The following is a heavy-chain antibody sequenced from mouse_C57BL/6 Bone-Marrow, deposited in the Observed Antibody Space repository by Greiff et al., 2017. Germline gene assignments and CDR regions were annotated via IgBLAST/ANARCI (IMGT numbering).Heavy chain of an antibody. V-gene: IGHV1-81*01. Sequence: VQLQQSGAELARPGASVKLSCKASGYTFTSYGISWVKQRTGQGLEWIGEIYPRSGNTYYNEKFKGKATLIADKSSSTAYMELRSLTSEDSAVYFCARSGSYYSNYLAWFAYWGQGTLVTVSA. CDR1: GYTFTSYG. CDR3: ARSGSYYSNYLAWFAY. CDR2: IYPRSGNT. J-gene: IGHJ3*01. D-gene: IGHD2-5*01.